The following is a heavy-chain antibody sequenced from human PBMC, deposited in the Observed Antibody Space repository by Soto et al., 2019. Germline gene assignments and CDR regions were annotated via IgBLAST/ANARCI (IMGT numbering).Heavy chain of an antibody. J-gene: IGHJ5*02. V-gene: IGHV1-18*01. Sequence: QVQLVQSGGAVKRPAASVKVSCKTSGYTFSNYGITWVRQAPGQPLEWLGWISLYSDGANYAQKIQGRLSMTTDTSTSTAYMELRSLRSDDTAVYYGARVVPGAEAWFGPWGQGTLVTVSS. CDR1: GYTFSNYG. CDR3: ARVVPGAEAWFGP. D-gene: IGHD2-2*01. CDR2: ISLYSDGA.